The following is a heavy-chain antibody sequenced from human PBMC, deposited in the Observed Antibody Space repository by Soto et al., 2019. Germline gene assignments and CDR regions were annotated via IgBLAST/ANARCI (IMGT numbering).Heavy chain of an antibody. J-gene: IGHJ5*02. CDR1: GGTFSSYA. Sequence: SVKVSCKASGGTFSSYAIRWLRQGPGQGLEWMGGVIPLFGTTNYAQKFQGRVTITADKSTSTAYMELSSLRAEDTAVYYCARGSVPLRSNTGFDPWGQGTLVTVSS. CDR2: VIPLFGTT. D-gene: IGHD3-3*01. V-gene: IGHV1-69*06. CDR3: ARGSVPLRSNTGFDP.